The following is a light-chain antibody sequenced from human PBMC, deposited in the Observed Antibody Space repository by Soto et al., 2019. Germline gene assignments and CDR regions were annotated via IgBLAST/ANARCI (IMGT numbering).Light chain of an antibody. J-gene: IGKJ5*01. V-gene: IGKV1-13*02. CDR1: QGIATG. CDR3: QQFNSL. Sequence: IPVTQSPSSLSASIGDTVTISCRASQGIATGLAWYQQKPGAPPKLLIYDASTLERGIPSRFSGRGSGTHFILTINNLQPEEFATYYCQQFNSLFGQGTRLEIK. CDR2: DAS.